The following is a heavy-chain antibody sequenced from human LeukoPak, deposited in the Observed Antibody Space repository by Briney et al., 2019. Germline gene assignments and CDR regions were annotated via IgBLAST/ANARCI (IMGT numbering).Heavy chain of an antibody. CDR3: ARATPYSSSWDGFDY. J-gene: IGHJ4*02. D-gene: IGHD6-13*01. V-gene: IGHV4-4*02. CDR2: IYHSGST. CDR1: GGSFSSSNW. Sequence: SGTLSLTCAVSGGSFSSSNWWSWVRQPPGKGLEWIGEIYHSGSTNYNPSLKSRVTISVDTSKNQFSLKLSSVTAADTAVYYCARATPYSSSWDGFDYWGQGTLVTVSS.